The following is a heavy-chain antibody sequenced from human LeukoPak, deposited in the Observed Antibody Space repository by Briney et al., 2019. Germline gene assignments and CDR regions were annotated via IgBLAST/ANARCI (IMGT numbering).Heavy chain of an antibody. Sequence: ASVKVSCKASGYTFTSYYMHWVRQAPGQGLEWMGWINPNSGGTNYAQKFQGRVTMTRDTSISTAYMELSRLRSDDTAVYYCARDYGEDDSSGYYYYMDVWGKGTTVTISS. D-gene: IGHD3-22*01. J-gene: IGHJ6*03. CDR3: ARDYGEDDSSGYYYYMDV. CDR2: INPNSGGT. CDR1: GYTFTSYY. V-gene: IGHV1-2*02.